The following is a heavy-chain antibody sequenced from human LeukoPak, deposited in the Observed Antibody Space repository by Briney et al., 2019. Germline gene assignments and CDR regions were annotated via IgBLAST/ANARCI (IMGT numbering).Heavy chain of an antibody. CDR2: ISTSGSTT. Sequence: GGSLRLSCAASGFSLSNYEMNWVRQAPGKGLEWVSYISTSGSTTYYADSVKGRFTISRDNAKNSLYLQMNSLRAEDTAVYYCARVRLYYYDSSGYYYFDYWGQGTLVTVSS. V-gene: IGHV3-48*03. D-gene: IGHD3-22*01. CDR1: GFSLSNYE. CDR3: ARVRLYYYDSSGYYYFDY. J-gene: IGHJ4*02.